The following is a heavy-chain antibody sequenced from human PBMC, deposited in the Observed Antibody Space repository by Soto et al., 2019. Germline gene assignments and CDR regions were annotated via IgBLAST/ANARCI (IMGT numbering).Heavy chain of an antibody. V-gene: IGHV4-39*07. CDR3: ARGLNSGWYGY. CDR2: INHSGST. J-gene: IGHJ4*02. Sequence: PSETLSLTCTVSGASISSKNYFWDWIRQPPGKGLEWIGEINHSGSTNYNPSLKSRVTISVDTSKNQFSLKLSSVTAADTAVYYCARGLNSGWYGYWGQGTLVTVSS. D-gene: IGHD6-19*01. CDR1: GASISSKNYF.